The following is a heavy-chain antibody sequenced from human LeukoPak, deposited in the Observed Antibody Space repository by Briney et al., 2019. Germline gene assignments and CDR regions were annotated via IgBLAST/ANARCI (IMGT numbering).Heavy chain of an antibody. CDR3: ARGRRYCSSTSCYRLDY. CDR1: GYTFTSYD. J-gene: IGHJ4*02. CDR2: MNPNSGNT. Sequence: ASVKVSCKASGYTFTSYDINWVRQATGQGLEWMGWMNPNSGNTGYAQKFQGRVTITRNTSISTAYMELSSLRSEDTAVYYCARGRRYCSSTSCYRLDYWGQRTLVTGSP. D-gene: IGHD2-2*02. V-gene: IGHV1-8*03.